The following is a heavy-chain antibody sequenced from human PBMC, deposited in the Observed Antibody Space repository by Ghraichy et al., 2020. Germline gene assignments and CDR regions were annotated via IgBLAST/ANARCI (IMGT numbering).Heavy chain of an antibody. D-gene: IGHD6-13*01. Sequence: GGSLRLSCSASGFSFSTHAMSWVRQAPGKGLEYVSTITGDGVRTYYADSVKGRFAISRDNSMNTMFLQMSSLKTDDTAVYYCVRRHTSSWNWFDPWGQGTLVTVSS. CDR1: GFSFSTHA. V-gene: IGHV3-64D*06. CDR3: VRRHTSSWNWFDP. J-gene: IGHJ5*02. CDR2: ITGDGVRT.